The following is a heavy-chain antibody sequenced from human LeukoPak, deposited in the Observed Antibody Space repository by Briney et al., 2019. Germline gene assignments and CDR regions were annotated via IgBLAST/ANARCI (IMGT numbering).Heavy chain of an antibody. CDR3: AKGVTPVISLQFFDY. V-gene: IGHV3-23*01. Sequence: PGGSLRLSCAASGFTFSSYGMNWVRQAPGKGLEWVSSISGSGLNTYYADSAKGRFTISRDKSKNTLYLQMNSLRAEDTAVYYCAKGVTPVISLQFFDYWGQGTLITVSS. D-gene: IGHD4-17*01. CDR1: GFTFSSYG. CDR2: ISGSGLNT. J-gene: IGHJ4*02.